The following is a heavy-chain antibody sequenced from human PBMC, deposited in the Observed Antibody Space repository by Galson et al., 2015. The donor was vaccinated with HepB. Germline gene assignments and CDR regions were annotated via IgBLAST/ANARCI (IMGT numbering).Heavy chain of an antibody. D-gene: IGHD5-12*01. CDR1: GFTFSSYW. V-gene: IGHV3-74*01. J-gene: IGHJ2*01. CDR2: INSVGSST. Sequence: SLRLSCAASGFTFSSYWMHWVRQAPGKGLVWVSRINSVGSSTNYADSVKGRFTISRDNAKNTLYLQMNSLRAEDTAVYYCARSGVISGYESYWYFDLWGRGTLVTVSS. CDR3: ARSGVISGYESYWYFDL.